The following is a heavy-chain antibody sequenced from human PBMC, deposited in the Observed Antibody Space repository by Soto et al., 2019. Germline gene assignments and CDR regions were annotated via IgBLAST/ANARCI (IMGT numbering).Heavy chain of an antibody. CDR2: INPNSGGT. V-gene: IGHV1-2*04. Sequence: RASVKVSCKASGYTFTGYYMHWVRQAPGQGLEWMGWINPNSGGTNYAQKFQGWVTMTRDTSISTAYMELSRLRSDDTAVYYCASSANGGYLGYYYGMDVWGQGTTVTVSS. J-gene: IGHJ6*02. CDR1: GYTFTGYY. CDR3: ASSANGGYLGYYYGMDV. D-gene: IGHD3-22*01.